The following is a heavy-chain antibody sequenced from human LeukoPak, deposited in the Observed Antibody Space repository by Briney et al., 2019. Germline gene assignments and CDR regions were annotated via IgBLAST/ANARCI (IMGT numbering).Heavy chain of an antibody. CDR1: GFTFSSYE. Sequence: GALILSCAASGFTFSSYEMNWVRHAPGEGLEWGSYISSSGSTIYYADSVKGRFTISRDNAKNSLYLQMTSLRGEDTAVYYCAVTMVLGYYMDFWGKGTTVTNSS. CDR3: AVTMVLGYYMDF. CDR2: ISSSGSTI. J-gene: IGHJ6*03. D-gene: IGHD3-10*01. V-gene: IGHV3-48*03.